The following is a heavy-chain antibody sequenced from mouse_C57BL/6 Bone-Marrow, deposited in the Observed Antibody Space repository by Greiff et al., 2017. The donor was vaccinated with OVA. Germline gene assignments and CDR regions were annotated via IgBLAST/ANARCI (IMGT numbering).Heavy chain of an antibody. Sequence: EVKLMESGGGLVQPGGSLKLSCAASGFTFSDYGMAWVRQAPRKGPEWVAFISNLAYSIYYADTVTGRFTISRENAKNTLYLEMSSLRSEDTAMYYCARRYGSRDYYAMDYWGQGTSVTVSS. CDR2: ISNLAYSI. CDR1: GFTFSDYG. J-gene: IGHJ4*01. CDR3: ARRYGSRDYYAMDY. D-gene: IGHD1-1*01. V-gene: IGHV5-15*01.